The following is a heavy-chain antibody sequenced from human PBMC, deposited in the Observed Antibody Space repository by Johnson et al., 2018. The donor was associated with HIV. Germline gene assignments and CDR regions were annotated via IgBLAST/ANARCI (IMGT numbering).Heavy chain of an antibody. CDR2: IRYDGGNK. D-gene: IGHD1-14*01. CDR1: GFTFRNYG. V-gene: IGHV3-30*02. CDR3: AREARMRDAFDI. J-gene: IGHJ3*02. Sequence: QVQLVESGGGLVQPGGSLRLSCAAFGFTFRNYGMHWVRQTPGKGLAWVAFIRYDGGNKYYADSVKGRFTISRDNSKNTLYLQMNSLRAGDTAVYYCAREARMRDAFDIWGQGTMVTVSS.